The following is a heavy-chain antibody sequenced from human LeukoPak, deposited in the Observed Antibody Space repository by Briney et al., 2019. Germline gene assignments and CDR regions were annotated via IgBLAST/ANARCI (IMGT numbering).Heavy chain of an antibody. V-gene: IGHV3-48*03. Sequence: GGSLRLSCVVSGFTFSSYGMNWVRQAPGKGLEWVSYISSSAITIYYAGSVKGRFTISRNNAKNSLYLQMNSLGAEDTAVYYCAYSSWWDSDYFDYWGQGTLVTVSS. CDR2: ISSSAITI. CDR1: GFTFSSYG. D-gene: IGHD6-13*01. J-gene: IGHJ4*02. CDR3: AYSSWWDSDYFDY.